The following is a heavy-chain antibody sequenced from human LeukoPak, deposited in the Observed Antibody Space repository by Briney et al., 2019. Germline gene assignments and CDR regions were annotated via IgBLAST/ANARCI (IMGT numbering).Heavy chain of an antibody. Sequence: SETLSLTCTVSGDSISSSRSYWGWIRQPPGKGLEWIGSIYYSGSTYYSPSLKSRVTISVDTSKNQFSLKLSSVTAADTAVYYCARDGRIAARPGYFDYWGQGTLVTVSS. D-gene: IGHD6-6*01. V-gene: IGHV4-39*07. CDR2: IYYSGST. J-gene: IGHJ4*02. CDR1: GDSISSSRSY. CDR3: ARDGRIAARPGYFDY.